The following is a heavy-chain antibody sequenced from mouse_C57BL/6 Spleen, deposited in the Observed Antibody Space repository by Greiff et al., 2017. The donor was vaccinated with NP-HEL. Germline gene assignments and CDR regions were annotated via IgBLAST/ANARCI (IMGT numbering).Heavy chain of an antibody. D-gene: IGHD2-3*01. CDR3: ARSGYDGYFDYAMDY. Sequence: QVQLKESGAELVRPGTSVKVSCKASGYAFTNYLIEWVKQRPGQGLEWIGVINPGSGGTNYNEKFKGKATLTADKSSSTAYMQLSSLTSEDSAVYFCARSGYDGYFDYAMDYWGQGTSVTVSS. V-gene: IGHV1-54*01. CDR1: GYAFTNYL. CDR2: INPGSGGT. J-gene: IGHJ4*01.